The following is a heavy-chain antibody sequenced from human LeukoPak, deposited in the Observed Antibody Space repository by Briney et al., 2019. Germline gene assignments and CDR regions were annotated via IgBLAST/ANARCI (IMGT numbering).Heavy chain of an antibody. CDR3: ASQPGNTAMFDY. V-gene: IGHV3-30-3*01. Sequence: GGSLRLSCAASGFTFSSYAMHWVRQAPGKGLEWVAVISYDGSNKYYADSVKGRFTISRDNSKNTLYLQMNSLRAEDTAVYYCASQPGNTAMFDYWGQGTLVTVSS. CDR1: GFTFSSYA. CDR2: ISYDGSNK. D-gene: IGHD5-18*01. J-gene: IGHJ4*02.